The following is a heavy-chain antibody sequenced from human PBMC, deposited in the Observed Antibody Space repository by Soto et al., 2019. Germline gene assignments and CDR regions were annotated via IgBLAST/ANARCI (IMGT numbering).Heavy chain of an antibody. D-gene: IGHD3-9*01. CDR2: IIPIFGTA. V-gene: IGHV1-69*01. CDR1: GGTFSSYA. CDR3: AIDHRYYDILTGYANWFDP. J-gene: IGHJ5*02. Sequence: QVQLVQSGAEVKKPGSSVKVSCKASGGTFSSYAISWVRQAPGQGLEWMGGIIPIFGTANYAQKFQGRVTITADESTSTAYMELSSLRSEDTAVYYCAIDHRYYDILTGYANWFDPWGQGTLVTVSS.